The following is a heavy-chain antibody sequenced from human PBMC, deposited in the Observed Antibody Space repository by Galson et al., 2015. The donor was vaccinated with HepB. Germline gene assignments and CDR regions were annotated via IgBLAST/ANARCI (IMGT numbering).Heavy chain of an antibody. D-gene: IGHD6-13*01. CDR2: TYYRSKWYN. V-gene: IGHV6-1*01. Sequence: CAISGDSVSSNSAAWNWIRQSPSRGLEWLGRTYYRSKWYNDYAVSVKSRITINPDTSKNQFSLQLNSVTPEDTAVYYCARGGGIAAAGLRYYFDYWGQGTLVTVSS. J-gene: IGHJ4*02. CDR1: GDSVSSNSAA. CDR3: ARGGGIAAAGLRYYFDY.